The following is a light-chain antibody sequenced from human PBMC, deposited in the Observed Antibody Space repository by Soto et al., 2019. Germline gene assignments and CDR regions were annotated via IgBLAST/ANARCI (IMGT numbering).Light chain of an antibody. CDR3: QQSNTWTWT. Sequence: EIVMTQSPATLSVSPGARATLSCRASQSISTNLAWYQRKPGQSPSLLVYGAATRATGVPARFSGSGSGTQFSLTITSLQSEDFAVYYCQQSNTWTWTFGQGTKVEIK. CDR1: QSISTN. V-gene: IGKV3-15*01. J-gene: IGKJ1*01. CDR2: GAA.